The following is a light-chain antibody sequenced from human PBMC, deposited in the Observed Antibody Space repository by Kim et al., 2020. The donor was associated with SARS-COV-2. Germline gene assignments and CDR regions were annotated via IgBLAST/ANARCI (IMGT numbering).Light chain of an antibody. Sequence: APGKTATITCGGDDIGTKSVHWYQQKPGQAPVLVIYYDTDRPSGIPERFSASISGNTATLTVSRVEAGDEADYYCQVWDSGSDQWVFGGGTKLTVL. CDR3: QVWDSGSDQWV. V-gene: IGLV3-21*04. CDR2: YDT. CDR1: DIGTKS. J-gene: IGLJ3*02.